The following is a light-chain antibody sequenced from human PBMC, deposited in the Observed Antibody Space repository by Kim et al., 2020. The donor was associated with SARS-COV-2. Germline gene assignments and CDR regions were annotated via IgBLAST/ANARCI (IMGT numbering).Light chain of an antibody. J-gene: IGLJ3*02. Sequence: TVTISCTGSSSNIGDVYDVHWDQQLPGTAPKLLFYGNSNRPSGVPELFSGSKSGTSASLAITGLQAEHAADYYCQSYDSCLSGWVFGGGTQLTVL. CDR1: SSNIGDVYD. CDR3: QSYDSCLSGWV. V-gene: IGLV1-40*01. CDR2: GNS.